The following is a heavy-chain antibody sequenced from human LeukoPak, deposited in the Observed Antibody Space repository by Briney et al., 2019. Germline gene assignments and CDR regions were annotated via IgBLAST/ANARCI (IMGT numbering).Heavy chain of an antibody. Sequence: GGSLRLSCAASGFTFSGSAMHWVRQASGKGLEWVGRIRSKANSYATACAASVKGRFTISRDDSKNTAYLQMNSLKTEDTAVYYCTLDGRGSYSYWGQGTLVTVSS. J-gene: IGHJ4*02. CDR3: TLDGRGSYSY. CDR2: IRSKANSYAT. D-gene: IGHD1-26*01. V-gene: IGHV3-73*01. CDR1: GFTFSGSA.